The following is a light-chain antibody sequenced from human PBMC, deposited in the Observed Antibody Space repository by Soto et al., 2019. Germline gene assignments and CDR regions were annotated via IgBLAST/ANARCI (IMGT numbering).Light chain of an antibody. V-gene: IGKV1-6*01. Sequence: AIQMTQSPSSLSASVGDSVTITCRASQAIRNDLGWYQQKPGKAPKLLMSAASSLQGGVPSRFSGSGSGTDFTLTISSLQPEDFATYYCLQDYTYPFTFGQGTRLEIK. CDR1: QAIRND. J-gene: IGKJ2*01. CDR3: LQDYTYPFT. CDR2: AAS.